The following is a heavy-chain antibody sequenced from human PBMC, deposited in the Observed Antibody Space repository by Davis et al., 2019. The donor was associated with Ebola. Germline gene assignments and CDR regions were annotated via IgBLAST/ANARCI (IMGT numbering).Heavy chain of an antibody. CDR2: IYHSGST. J-gene: IGHJ6*02. CDR3: ARDRQSKTRRYYYYGMDV. CDR1: GGSISSSNW. V-gene: IGHV4-4*02. D-gene: IGHD1/OR15-1a*01. Sequence: SETLSLTCAVSGGSISSSNWWSWVRQPPGKGLEWIGEIYHSGSTNYNPSLKSRVTISVDKSKNQFSLKLSSVTAADPAVYYCARDRQSKTRRYYYYGMDVWGQGTTVTVSS.